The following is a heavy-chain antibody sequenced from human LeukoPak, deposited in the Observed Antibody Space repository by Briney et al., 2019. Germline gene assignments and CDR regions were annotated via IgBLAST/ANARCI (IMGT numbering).Heavy chain of an antibody. Sequence: GAAVKVSCKASGYTFTNYGLSWVRQAPGQGLEWMGWISPYTGNTDYAQNFQGRVTMTTDTSTSTAYMELRSLRPDDTAMYFCVRGHNVAAPGYYWGQGTLVTVSS. J-gene: IGHJ4*02. CDR3: VRGHNVAAPGYY. D-gene: IGHD6-13*01. V-gene: IGHV1-18*04. CDR2: ISPYTGNT. CDR1: GYTFTNYG.